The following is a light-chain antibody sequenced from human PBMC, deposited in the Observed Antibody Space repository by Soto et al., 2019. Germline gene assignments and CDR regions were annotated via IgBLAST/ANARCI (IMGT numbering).Light chain of an antibody. V-gene: IGKV1-5*01. Sequence: DFQMTQSPSTLSASVGDRVTITCRASQNIMSRLAWFQQKPGKAPKLLIYDASSLESGVPQRFSGSGSGTEFTLTISSLQTDDFSTYYCQQYHSYCPVGQGTKVDSK. CDR1: QNIMSR. CDR3: QQYHSYCP. CDR2: DAS. J-gene: IGKJ1*01.